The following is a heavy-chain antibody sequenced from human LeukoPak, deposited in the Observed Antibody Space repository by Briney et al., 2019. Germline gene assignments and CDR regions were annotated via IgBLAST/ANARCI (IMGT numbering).Heavy chain of an antibody. CDR3: ARDLVFDRGAY. J-gene: IGHJ4*02. Sequence: GGSLRLSCAASGFPFSSYSMNWVRQAPGKGLEWVSSISSSSSYIYYADSVKGRFTISRDNAKNSLYLQMNSLRAEDTAVYYCARDLVFDRGAYWGQGTLVTVSS. CDR2: ISSSSSYI. D-gene: IGHD3-16*01. CDR1: GFPFSSYS. V-gene: IGHV3-21*01.